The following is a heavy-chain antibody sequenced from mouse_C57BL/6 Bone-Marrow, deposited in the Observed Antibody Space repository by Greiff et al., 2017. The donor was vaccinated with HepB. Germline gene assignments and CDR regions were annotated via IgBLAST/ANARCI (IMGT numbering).Heavy chain of an antibody. Sequence: VQLQQSGAELVRPGASVTLSCKASGYTFTDYEMHWVKQTPVHGLEWIGAIDPETGGTAYNQKFKGKAILTADKSSSTAYMELRSLTSEDSAVYYCTRGTGFYYGSSPFAYWGQGTLVTVSA. J-gene: IGHJ3*01. CDR2: IDPETGGT. CDR1: GYTFTDYE. CDR3: TRGTGFYYGSSPFAY. D-gene: IGHD1-1*01. V-gene: IGHV1-15*01.